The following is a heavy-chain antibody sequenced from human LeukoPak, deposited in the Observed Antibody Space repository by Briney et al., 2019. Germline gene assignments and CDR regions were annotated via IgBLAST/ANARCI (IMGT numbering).Heavy chain of an antibody. J-gene: IGHJ3*02. Sequence: GGSLRLSCAASGFTFSSYAMSWVRQAPGKGLEWVSYVGSGSATEYYADPVKGRFTISRDNARNSLFLQMNSLRDDDTAIYYCARTDYTTFDIWGQGTMVTVSS. CDR3: ARTDYTTFDI. CDR2: VGSGSATE. D-gene: IGHD4-11*01. CDR1: GFTFSSYA. V-gene: IGHV3-48*02.